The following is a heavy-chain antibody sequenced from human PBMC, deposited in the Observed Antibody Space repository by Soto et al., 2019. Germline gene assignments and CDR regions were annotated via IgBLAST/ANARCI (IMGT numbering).Heavy chain of an antibody. J-gene: IGHJ4*02. CDR3: SRDDDSSSWAVDY. D-gene: IGHD6-13*01. CDR2: IKQDGSEK. Sequence: GGSLRLSCAASGFTFSSYWMSWVRQAPGKGLEWVANIKQDGSEKYYVDSVKGRFTISRDNAKNSLYLQMNSLRAEDTAVYYCSRDDDSSSWAVDYWGQGTLVTVSS. V-gene: IGHV3-7*01. CDR1: GFTFSSYW.